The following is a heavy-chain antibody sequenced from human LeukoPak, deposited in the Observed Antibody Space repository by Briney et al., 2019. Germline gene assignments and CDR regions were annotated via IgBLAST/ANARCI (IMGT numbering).Heavy chain of an antibody. V-gene: IGHV3-30-3*01. CDR2: ISYDGSNK. CDR1: GFTFSSYA. Sequence: GGSLRLSCAASGFTFSSYAMHWVRQAPGKGLEWVAVISYDGSNKYHADSVKGRFTISRDNSKNTLYLQMNSLRAEDTAVYYCARGGSYLDYCGQGTLVTVSS. J-gene: IGHJ4*02. CDR3: ARGGSYLDY. D-gene: IGHD1-26*01.